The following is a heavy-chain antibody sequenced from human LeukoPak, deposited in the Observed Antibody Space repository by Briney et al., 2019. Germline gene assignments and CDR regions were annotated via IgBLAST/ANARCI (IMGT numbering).Heavy chain of an antibody. CDR2: IYHSGST. D-gene: IGHD2-15*01. CDR3: AGVVVSRRDY. Sequence: SETLSLTCIVSGYSISSGYYWGWIRQPPGKGLEWIGSIYHSGSTYYNPSLKSRVTISVDTSKNQFSLKLSSVTAADTAVYYCAGVVVSRRDYWGQGTLVTVSS. J-gene: IGHJ4*02. V-gene: IGHV4-38-2*02. CDR1: GYSISSGYY.